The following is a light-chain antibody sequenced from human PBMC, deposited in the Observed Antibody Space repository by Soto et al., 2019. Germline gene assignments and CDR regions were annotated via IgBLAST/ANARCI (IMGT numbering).Light chain of an antibody. J-gene: IGKJ1*01. Sequence: DIQMTQSPSTLSASVGDRVTITCRASQSISTWLAWYQQKPGKAPKLLIYDASSLESGVPSRFSGSVSGTEFTLTISSLQPDDFATYYCQQYKSYSTFGRGTKVDIK. CDR2: DAS. V-gene: IGKV1-5*01. CDR3: QQYKSYST. CDR1: QSISTW.